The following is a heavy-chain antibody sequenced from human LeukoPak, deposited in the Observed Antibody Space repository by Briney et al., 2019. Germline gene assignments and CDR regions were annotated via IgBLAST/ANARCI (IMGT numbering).Heavy chain of an antibody. D-gene: IGHD3-22*01. CDR1: GGSIRSSNW. CDR2: IYHTGNT. V-gene: IGHV4-4*02. Sequence: SGTLSLTCAVSGGSIRSSNWWSWVRQPPGKGLEWIGEIYHTGNTNYNPSLKSRVTISVDKSKNQFSLKLSSVTAADTAVYYCATETHYDSSGPHFDYWGQGTLVTVSS. CDR3: ATETHYDSSGPHFDY. J-gene: IGHJ4*02.